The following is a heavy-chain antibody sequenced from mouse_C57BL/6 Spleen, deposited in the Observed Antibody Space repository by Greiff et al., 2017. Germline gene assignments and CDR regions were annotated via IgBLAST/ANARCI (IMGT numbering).Heavy chain of an antibody. D-gene: IGHD1-1*01. CDR2: ISYDGSN. J-gene: IGHJ1*03. V-gene: IGHV3-6*01. Sequence: EVQRVESGPGLVKPSQSLSLTCSVTGYSITSGYYWNWIRQFPGNKLEWMGYISYDGSNNYHPSLKNRISITRDTSKNQFFLKLNSVTTEDTATYYCAREGYYGSSYVYFDVWGTGTTVTVSS. CDR1: GYSITSGYY. CDR3: AREGYYGSSYVYFDV.